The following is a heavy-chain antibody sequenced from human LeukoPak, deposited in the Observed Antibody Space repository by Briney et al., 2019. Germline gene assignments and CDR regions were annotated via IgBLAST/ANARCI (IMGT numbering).Heavy chain of an antibody. D-gene: IGHD3-22*01. CDR3: ARAVYDSSGYYRPDSYFDY. CDR2: IHYTGST. Sequence: SETLSLTCTVSGGSINSYYWSWIRQPPGKGLECIGYIHYTGSTNYNPSLKSRVTISVDTSKNQFSLKLSSVTAADTAVYYCARAVYDSSGYYRPDSYFDYWGQGTLVTVSS. CDR1: GGSINSYY. V-gene: IGHV4-59*12. J-gene: IGHJ4*02.